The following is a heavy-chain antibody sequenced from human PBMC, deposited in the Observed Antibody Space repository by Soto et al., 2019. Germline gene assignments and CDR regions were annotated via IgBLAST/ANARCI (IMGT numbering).Heavy chain of an antibody. V-gene: IGHV4-59*08. CDR1: GGSISSYY. Sequence: SETLSLTCTVSGGSISSYYWSWIRQPPGKGLEWIGYIYYSGSTNYNPSLKSRVTISVDTSKNQFSLKLSSVTAADTAVYYCASGGGSYSYFDYWGQGTLVTVSS. D-gene: IGHD1-26*01. J-gene: IGHJ4*02. CDR3: ASGGGSYSYFDY. CDR2: IYYSGST.